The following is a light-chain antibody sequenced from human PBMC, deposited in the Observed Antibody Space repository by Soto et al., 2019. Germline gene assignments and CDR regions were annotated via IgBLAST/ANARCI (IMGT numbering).Light chain of an antibody. CDR2: YDS. CDR1: SIGSKS. J-gene: IGLJ2*01. V-gene: IGLV3-21*01. CDR3: QVWETSSGHQAI. Sequence: SYELTQPPSVSVAPGKTATITCGGNSIGSKSVHWYQQMPGQAPVLVISYDSDRPSGIPERFSGSNSGNTATLTISRVEPGDEAEYYCQVWETSSGHQAIFGAGTKLTVL.